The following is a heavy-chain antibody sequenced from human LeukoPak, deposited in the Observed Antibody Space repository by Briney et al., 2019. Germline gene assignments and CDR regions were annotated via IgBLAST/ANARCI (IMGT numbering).Heavy chain of an antibody. CDR1: GGSISSSSYY. V-gene: IGHV4-39*07. CDR3: ARSYYEWFGEFPNWFDP. D-gene: IGHD3-10*01. Sequence: PSETLSLTCTVSGGSISSSSYYWGWIRQPPGKGLEWIGSIYYSGSTYYNPSLKSRVTISVDRSKNQFSLKLSSVTAADTAVYYCARSYYEWFGEFPNWFDPWGQGTLVTVSS. J-gene: IGHJ5*02. CDR2: IYYSGST.